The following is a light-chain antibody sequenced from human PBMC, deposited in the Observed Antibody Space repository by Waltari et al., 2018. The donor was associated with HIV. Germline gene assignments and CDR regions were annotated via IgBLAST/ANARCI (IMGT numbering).Light chain of an antibody. CDR3: SAYTTYSPLAV. CDR2: GVS. J-gene: IGLJ2*01. Sequence: QSALTQPASVSGSLGHSITIPCSGASSDIGGYVYVSWYKQHPGKAPKLLISGVSSRPSGVSNRFSGSRSGNTASLTISGLQADDEAHYYCSAYTTYSPLAVFGGGTKLTVL. CDR1: SSDIGGYVY. V-gene: IGLV2-14*01.